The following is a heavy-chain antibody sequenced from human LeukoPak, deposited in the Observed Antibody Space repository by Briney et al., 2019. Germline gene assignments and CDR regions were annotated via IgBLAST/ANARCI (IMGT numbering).Heavy chain of an antibody. J-gene: IGHJ3*02. CDR2: IYSGATT. D-gene: IGHD3-10*01. Sequence: GGSLRLSCAASGFTVSNNYMNWVRQAPGKGLEWVSGIYSGATTYYADSVKGRFTISRDNAKNSLYLQMNSLRAEDTAVYYCARDHVLLWFGEPIRDAFDIWGQGTMVTVSS. CDR3: ARDHVLLWFGEPIRDAFDI. V-gene: IGHV3-66*01. CDR1: GFTVSNNY.